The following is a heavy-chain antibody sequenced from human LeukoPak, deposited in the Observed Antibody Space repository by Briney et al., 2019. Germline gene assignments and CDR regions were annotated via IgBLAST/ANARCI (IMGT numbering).Heavy chain of an antibody. D-gene: IGHD3-22*01. CDR1: GGSISSGDYY. V-gene: IGHV4-30-4*08. CDR3: ARSAPITMIVVSPLINWYFDL. CDR2: IYYSGST. Sequence: PSETLSLTCTVSGGSISSGDYYWSWIRQPPGKGLEWIRYIYYSGSTYYNPSLKSRVTISVDTSKNQFSLKLSSVTAADTAVYYCARSAPITMIVVSPLINWYFDLWGRGTLVTVSS. J-gene: IGHJ2*01.